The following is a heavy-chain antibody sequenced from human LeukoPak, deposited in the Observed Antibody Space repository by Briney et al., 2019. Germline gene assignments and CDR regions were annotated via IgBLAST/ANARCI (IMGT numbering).Heavy chain of an antibody. J-gene: IGHJ3*02. CDR3: ASIVGATNDAFDI. D-gene: IGHD1-26*01. CDR1: GYTFTSYD. Sequence: GASVKVSCKASGYTFTSYDINWVRQATGQGLEWMGWMNPNSGNTGYAQKFQGRVTMTRNTSISTAYMELSSLRSEDTAVYYCASIVGATNDAFDIWGQGTMVTVSS. CDR2: MNPNSGNT. V-gene: IGHV1-8*01.